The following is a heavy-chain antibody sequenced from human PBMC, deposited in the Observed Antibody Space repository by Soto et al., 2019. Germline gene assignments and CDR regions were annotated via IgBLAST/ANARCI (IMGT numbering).Heavy chain of an antibody. D-gene: IGHD2-8*01. J-gene: IGHJ6*02. CDR2: IYYSGST. Sequence: QVRLQESGPGLVRPSQTLSLTCTVSGDSLSSGGYYCSWIRQLPGKGLEWIGFIYYSGSTFYNPSLRSRVTMSADASKNPISLKLSSVTAADTAVYYCAKTKTPHVRNGMDVWGQGTTVTVSS. CDR3: AKTKTPHVRNGMDV. V-gene: IGHV4-31*04. CDR1: GDSLSSGGYY.